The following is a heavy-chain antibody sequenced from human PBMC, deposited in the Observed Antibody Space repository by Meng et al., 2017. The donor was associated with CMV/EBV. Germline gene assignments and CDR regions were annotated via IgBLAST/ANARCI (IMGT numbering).Heavy chain of an antibody. CDR2: IYSGGST. CDR1: GFTVSRTY. J-gene: IGHJ4*02. V-gene: IGHV3-53*01. CDR3: ARDRAASYYFDY. Sequence: CAASGFTVSRTYMGWVRQAPGKGLGWVSVIYSGGSTYYADSVKGRFTISRDNSKNTLYLQMNSLRAEDTAVYYCARDRAASYYFDYWGQGTLVTVSS. D-gene: IGHD6-13*01.